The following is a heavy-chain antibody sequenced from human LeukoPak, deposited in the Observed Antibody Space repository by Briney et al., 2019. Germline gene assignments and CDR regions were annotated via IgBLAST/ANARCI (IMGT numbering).Heavy chain of an antibody. CDR1: GFTFSSYS. CDR2: ISSSGSHI. D-gene: IGHD3-10*01. CDR3: ARDSGWHRFDP. Sequence: GGSLRLSCAASGFTFSSYSMNWVRQAPGKGLEWVSSISSSGSHIYYADSVKGRITISRDNAKNSVYLQMNSLRAEDTAVYYCARDSGWHRFDPWGQGTLVTVSS. J-gene: IGHJ5*02. V-gene: IGHV3-21*01.